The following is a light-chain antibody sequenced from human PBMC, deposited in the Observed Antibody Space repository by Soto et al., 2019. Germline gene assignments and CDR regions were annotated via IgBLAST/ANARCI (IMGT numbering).Light chain of an antibody. V-gene: IGLV1-44*01. Sequence: QSVLTQPPSASGTPGQRVTISCSGSSSNIGGNAVNWYQQLPGTAPKLLIYNNNQRPSGVPDRVSGSKSGSSASLAISGLQYEDEADYYCAAWDDSLNGHWVFGGGTKLTVL. CDR3: AAWDDSLNGHWV. CDR2: NNN. CDR1: SSNIGGNA. J-gene: IGLJ3*02.